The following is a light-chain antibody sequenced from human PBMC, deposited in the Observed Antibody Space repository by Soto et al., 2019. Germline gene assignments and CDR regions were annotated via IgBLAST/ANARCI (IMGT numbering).Light chain of an antibody. CDR1: QSVLYRSNNKNY. CDR3: QQYYSTPRT. V-gene: IGKV4-1*01. Sequence: DIVMTQSPDSLGVSLGERATINCKSSQSVLYRSNNKNYLAWYQQKPGQPPKLLIYWASTRESGVPDRFSGSGSGTDFTLTISSLQAEDVAVYFCQQYYSTPRTFGQGTKVEIK. CDR2: WAS. J-gene: IGKJ1*01.